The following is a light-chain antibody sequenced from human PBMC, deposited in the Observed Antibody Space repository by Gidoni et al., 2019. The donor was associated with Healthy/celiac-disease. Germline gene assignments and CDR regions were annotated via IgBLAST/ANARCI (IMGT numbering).Light chain of an antibody. CDR2: GAS. Sequence: DIVMTKTPATLSVSPGETATLSIRASQSVSSNLAWYQQKPGQAHNLLIYGASTRATGIPARFIGSGSGTDFTLTISSLQSEYFAVYYCQPYNNWPLTFGGGTKVEIQ. J-gene: IGKJ4*01. CDR3: QPYNNWPLT. V-gene: IGKV3-15*01. CDR1: QSVSSN.